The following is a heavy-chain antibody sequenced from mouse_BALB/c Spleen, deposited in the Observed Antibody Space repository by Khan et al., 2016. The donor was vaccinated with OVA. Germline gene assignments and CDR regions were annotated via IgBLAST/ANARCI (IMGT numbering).Heavy chain of an antibody. CDR3: ARRGLRWDFEY. V-gene: IGHV1-7*01. Sequence: VELVESGAELAKPGASVKMSCKASGYTFINYWILWIKQRPGQGLEWIGYINPSTGYTEYNQNFKDKATLTADISSSTAYMQLSSLTSEDSAVYYSARRGLRWDFEYWGQGTTLTVSS. CDR2: INPSTGYT. D-gene: IGHD1-1*01. CDR1: GYTFINYW. J-gene: IGHJ2*01.